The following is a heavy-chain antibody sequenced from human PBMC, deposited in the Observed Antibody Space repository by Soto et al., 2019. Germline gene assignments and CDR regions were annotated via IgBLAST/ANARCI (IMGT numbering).Heavy chain of an antibody. CDR2: ISPHNGNT. CDR1: GYTFNTYF. V-gene: IGHV1-18*01. Sequence: HVQLVQSGGELKKPGASVKVSCNTAGYTFNTYFITWVRQAPGQGLEWMGWISPHNGNTNYAEKFQGRVTMTADTITKKAYSELRNLRIDDTAVYYCARDTGNSFDYGGQGTPVTVSS. J-gene: IGHJ4*02. CDR3: ARDTGNSFDY.